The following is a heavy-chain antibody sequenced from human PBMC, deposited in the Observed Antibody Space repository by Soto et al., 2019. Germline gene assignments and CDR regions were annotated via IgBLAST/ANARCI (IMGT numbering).Heavy chain of an antibody. V-gene: IGHV3-33*01. D-gene: IGHD6-13*01. J-gene: IGHJ4*02. CDR1: GFTFSSYG. CDR3: AREGAQQLGYFDY. Sequence: QVQLVESGGGVVQPGRSLRLSCAASGFTFSSYGMHWVRQAPGKGLEWVAVIWYDGSNKYYADSVKGRFTISRDNSKNTLYRQVNSLRAEDRAVYYCAREGAQQLGYFDYWGQGPLVTASS. CDR2: IWYDGSNK.